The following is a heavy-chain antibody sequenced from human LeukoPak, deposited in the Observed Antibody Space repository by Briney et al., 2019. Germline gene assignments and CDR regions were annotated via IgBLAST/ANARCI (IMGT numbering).Heavy chain of an antibody. J-gene: IGHJ4*02. V-gene: IGHV3-23*01. Sequence: PGGSLRLSCAASGFTFSTSAMSWVRQAPGKGLEWISAISSSGDNTYYTNSVKGRFTISRDNSKNTLYLQMNRLRVEDTAFYYCAKSSSSSGDWGQGTLVTVSS. CDR3: AKSSSSSGD. CDR2: ISSSGDNT. D-gene: IGHD2-2*01. CDR1: GFTFSTSA.